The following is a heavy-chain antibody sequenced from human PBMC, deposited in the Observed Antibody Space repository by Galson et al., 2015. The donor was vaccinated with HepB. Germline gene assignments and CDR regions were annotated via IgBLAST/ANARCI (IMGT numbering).Heavy chain of an antibody. CDR1: GYSFTAYY. CDR2: INPNSGGT. J-gene: IGHJ4*02. D-gene: IGHD2-2*03. V-gene: IGHV1-2*06. Sequence: QSGAEVKKPGESLKISCKASGYSFTAYYIHWVRQAPGQGLEWMGRINPNSGGTNFAQSFQGRITMTRATSISTAYMELRRLRSADTAVYYCARMDIVVAPAAIGDYWGQGTLVTVSS. CDR3: ARMDIVVAPAAIGDY.